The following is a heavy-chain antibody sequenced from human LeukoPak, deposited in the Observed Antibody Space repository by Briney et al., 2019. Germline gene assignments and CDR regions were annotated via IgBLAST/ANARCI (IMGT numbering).Heavy chain of an antibody. CDR3: AREGSVGATWYYYYGMDV. J-gene: IGHJ6*02. D-gene: IGHD1-26*01. V-gene: IGHV1-69*13. CDR2: IIPIFGTA. Sequence: GASVKVSCKASGGTFSSYAISWVRQAPGQGLEWMGGIIPIFGTANYAQKFQGRVTITADESTSTAYMELSSLRSEDTAVYYRAREGSVGATWYYYYGMDVWGQGTTVTVSS. CDR1: GGTFSSYA.